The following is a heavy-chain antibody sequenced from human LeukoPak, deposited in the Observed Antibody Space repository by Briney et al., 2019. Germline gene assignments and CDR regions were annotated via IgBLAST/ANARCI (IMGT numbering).Heavy chain of an antibody. D-gene: IGHD6-6*01. J-gene: IGHJ4*02. CDR1: GFTVSSNY. CDR3: ARSNVQHWSTYSFDY. CDR2: IYSGGST. V-gene: IGHV3-53*01. Sequence: GGSLRLSCAASGFTVSSNYMSWVRQAPGKGLEWVSIIYSGGSTYYADSVKGRFTISRDNSKNTLYLRMNSLRAEDTAVYYCARSNVQHWSTYSFDYWGQGTLVTVSS.